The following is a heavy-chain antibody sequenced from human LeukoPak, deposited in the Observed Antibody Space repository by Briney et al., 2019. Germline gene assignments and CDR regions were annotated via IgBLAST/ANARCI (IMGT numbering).Heavy chain of an antibody. Sequence: ASVKVSCKASGYTFTGYYMLWVRQAPGQGLEWMGWINPNSGGTNYAQKFQGRVTMTRDTSISTAYMELSRLRSDDTAVYYCARVKGDTLLWFGESTDNYFDYWGQGTLVTVSS. CDR3: ARVKGDTLLWFGESTDNYFDY. V-gene: IGHV1-2*02. J-gene: IGHJ4*02. D-gene: IGHD3-10*01. CDR1: GYTFTGYY. CDR2: INPNSGGT.